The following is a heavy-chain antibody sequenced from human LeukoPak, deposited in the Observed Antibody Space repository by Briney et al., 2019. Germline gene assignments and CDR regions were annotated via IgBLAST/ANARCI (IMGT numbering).Heavy chain of an antibody. Sequence: GGSLRLSCAASGFTVSSNYMSWVRQAPGKGLEWVSVFYSGGSTYYADSVKGRFTISRDDSKNTLYLQMNSLRPDDTAVYYCAREIEYYGSGSYYIGYWGQGTLVTVSS. D-gene: IGHD3-10*01. V-gene: IGHV3-53*01. CDR1: GFTVSSNY. CDR3: AREIEYYGSGSYYIGY. CDR2: FYSGGST. J-gene: IGHJ4*02.